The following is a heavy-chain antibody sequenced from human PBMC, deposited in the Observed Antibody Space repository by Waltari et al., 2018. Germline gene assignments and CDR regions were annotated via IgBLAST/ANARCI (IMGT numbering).Heavy chain of an antibody. CDR1: GGPFSSYA. Sequence: QVQLVQSGAEVKKPGSSVKVSCKASGGPFSSYALSWVRQAPGQGLEWMGGIIPIFGTANYAQKFQGRVTITADKSTSTAYMELSSLRSEDTAVYYCAREAGMGIAAAAYYFDYWGQGTLVTVSS. J-gene: IGHJ4*02. CDR2: IIPIFGTA. CDR3: AREAGMGIAAAAYYFDY. V-gene: IGHV1-69*14. D-gene: IGHD6-13*01.